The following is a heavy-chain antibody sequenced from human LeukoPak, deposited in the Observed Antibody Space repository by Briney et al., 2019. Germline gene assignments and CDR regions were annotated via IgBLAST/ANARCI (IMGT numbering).Heavy chain of an antibody. CDR1: GFTFDDYA. J-gene: IGHJ6*02. V-gene: IGHV3-9*01. Sequence: GGSLRLSCAASGFTFDDYAMHWVRQAPGKGLEWVSGISWNSGRIGYADSVKGRFTISRDDAKNSLYLQMNSLRAEDTALYYCAKDMTWEQGLGYGMDVWGQGTTVTVSS. D-gene: IGHD1-26*01. CDR2: ISWNSGRI. CDR3: AKDMTWEQGLGYGMDV.